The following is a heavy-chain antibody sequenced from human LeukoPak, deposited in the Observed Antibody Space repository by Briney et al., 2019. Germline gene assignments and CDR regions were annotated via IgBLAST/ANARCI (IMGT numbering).Heavy chain of an antibody. CDR2: IIPILGIA. J-gene: IGHJ6*02. CDR3: ARAPIAAAGSLYYYYYGMDV. CDR1: GGTLSSYA. Sequence: SAKVSCKASGGTLSSYAISWVRQAPGQGLEWMGRIIPILGIANYAQKFQGRVTITADKSTSTAYMELSSLRSEDTAVYYCARAPIAAAGSLYYYYYGMDVWGQGTTVTVSS. V-gene: IGHV1-69*04. D-gene: IGHD6-13*01.